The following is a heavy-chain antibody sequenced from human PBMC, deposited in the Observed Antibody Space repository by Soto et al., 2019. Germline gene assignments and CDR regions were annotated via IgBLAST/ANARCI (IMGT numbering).Heavy chain of an antibody. J-gene: IGHJ3*02. CDR3: ARPGWRNAPYDAFDI. V-gene: IGHV4-59*01. D-gene: IGHD6-19*01. Sequence: QVQLQESGPGLVKPSETLSLTCTVSGGSISSYYWSWIRQPPGKGLEWIGYIYYSGSTNYNPSLKIRVTISLDTSKNQFSLKLSSVTAADTAVYYCARPGWRNAPYDAFDIWGQGTMVTVSS. CDR1: GGSISSYY. CDR2: IYYSGST.